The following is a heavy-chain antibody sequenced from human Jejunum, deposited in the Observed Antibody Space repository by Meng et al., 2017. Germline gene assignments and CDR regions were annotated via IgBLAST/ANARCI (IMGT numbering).Heavy chain of an antibody. CDR1: GGSISRGDYY. V-gene: IGHV4-30-4*01. CDR2: IYYSGNT. J-gene: IGHJ4*02. D-gene: IGHD3-9*01. CDR3: ASYDLFTGFGFDY. Sequence: QVQLQESGPGLVKPSQTLSLPCTVSGGSISRGDYYWSWIRQPPGKGLEWIGYIYYSGNTYYNPSLKSRVTISVDTPKNQFSLKLSSVTAADTAVYYCASYDLFTGFGFDYWGQGTLVTVSS.